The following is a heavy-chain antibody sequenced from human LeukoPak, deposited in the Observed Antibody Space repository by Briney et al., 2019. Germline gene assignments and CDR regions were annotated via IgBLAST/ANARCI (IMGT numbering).Heavy chain of an antibody. Sequence: SETLSLTCTVSGGSISSNSYYWGWIRQPPGKGLEWIGVIYYSGSTYYNPSLKSRVTISVDTSKNQFSLRLSSVTAADTAVYYCARGRTFDNWGQGTLVTVSS. CDR3: ARGRTFDN. CDR2: IYYSGST. V-gene: IGHV4-39*07. J-gene: IGHJ4*02. CDR1: GGSISSNSYY.